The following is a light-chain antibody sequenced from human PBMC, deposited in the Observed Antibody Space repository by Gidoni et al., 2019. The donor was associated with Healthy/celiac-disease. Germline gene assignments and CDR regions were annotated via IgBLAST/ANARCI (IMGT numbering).Light chain of an antibody. Sequence: SYELTQPPSVSVSPGQTASITCSGDKVGDKYACWYQQKPGQSPVLVIYQDSKRPSGFPERFSGSNSANTATLTISGTQAMDEADYYCQAWDSSTVVFGGGTKLTVL. CDR2: QDS. V-gene: IGLV3-1*01. J-gene: IGLJ2*01. CDR1: KVGDKY. CDR3: QAWDSSTVV.